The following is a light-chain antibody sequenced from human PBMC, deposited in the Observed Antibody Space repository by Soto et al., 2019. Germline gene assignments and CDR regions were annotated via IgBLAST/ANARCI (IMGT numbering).Light chain of an antibody. CDR2: GAS. Sequence: EIVLTQSPATLSLSPGERANLSCRASQSVSSNYLAWYQQKPGQAPRLLIYGASSRATGIPDRFSGSGSGTDFTLTISRLEPEDFAVYYCQQYGSSRGITFGQGTRLEIK. CDR1: QSVSSNY. V-gene: IGKV3-20*01. J-gene: IGKJ5*01. CDR3: QQYGSSRGIT.